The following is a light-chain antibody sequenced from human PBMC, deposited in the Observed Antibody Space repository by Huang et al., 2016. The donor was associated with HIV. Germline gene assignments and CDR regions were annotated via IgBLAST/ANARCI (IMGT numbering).Light chain of an antibody. J-gene: IGKJ2*01. Sequence: DIQMTQSPSSLSASVGDTVTITCRASQDINNYLAWFQQKPGRAPQSLIYAASILQSGVPSHFSGSGSGTDFSLTISRLQPEDFATYYCQQYSSYPYTFGQGTYLEIK. CDR3: QQYSSYPYT. CDR1: QDINNY. CDR2: AAS. V-gene: IGKV1-16*02.